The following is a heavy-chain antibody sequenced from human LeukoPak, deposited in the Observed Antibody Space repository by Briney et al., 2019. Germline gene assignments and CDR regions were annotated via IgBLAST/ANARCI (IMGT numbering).Heavy chain of an antibody. CDR3: ATDIVVVPALFDY. CDR1: GFTFSSYG. Sequence: PGGSLRLSCAASGFTFSSYGMHWVRQAPGKGLEWVSAISGSGGSTYYADSVKGRFTISRDNFKNTLYLQMNSLRAEDTAVYYCATDIVVVPALFDYWGQGTLVTVSS. CDR2: ISGSGGST. V-gene: IGHV3-23*01. J-gene: IGHJ4*02. D-gene: IGHD2-2*01.